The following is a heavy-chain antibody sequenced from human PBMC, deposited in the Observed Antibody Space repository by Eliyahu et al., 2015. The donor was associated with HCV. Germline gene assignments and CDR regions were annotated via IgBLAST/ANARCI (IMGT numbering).Heavy chain of an antibody. D-gene: IGHD1-26*01. V-gene: IGHV3-23*01. Sequence: EVQLLESGGGLVQPGGSLRLSCAASGFTFSXYAXXWVRQAPGKGXGWXSAISGSGGSTYYADSVKGRFTISRDNSKNTLYLQMNSLRAEDTAVYYCARDYRLTIVGATTSAEYFQHWGQGTLVTVSS. J-gene: IGHJ1*01. CDR2: ISGSGGST. CDR1: GFTFSXYA. CDR3: ARDYRLTIVGATTSAEYFQH.